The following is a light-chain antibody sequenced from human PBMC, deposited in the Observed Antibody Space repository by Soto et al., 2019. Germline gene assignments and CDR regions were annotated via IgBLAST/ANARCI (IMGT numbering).Light chain of an antibody. V-gene: IGKV3-20*01. CDR3: QQYGSSQT. J-gene: IGKJ1*01. CDR2: GAS. Sequence: EIVLTPSPGTLSLSPGERATLSCRASQSVSSSYLAWYQQKPGQAPRLLIYGASSRATGIPDRFSGSGSGTDFTLTISRLEPEDFAVYYCQQYGSSQTFGQGTKVDI. CDR1: QSVSSSY.